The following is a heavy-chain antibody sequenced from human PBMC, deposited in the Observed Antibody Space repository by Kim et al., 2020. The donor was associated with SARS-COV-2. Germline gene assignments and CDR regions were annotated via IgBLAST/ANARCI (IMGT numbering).Heavy chain of an antibody. J-gene: IGHJ4*02. Sequence: GGSLRLSCAASGFNFNNYGMSWVRQAPGKGLEWVSGISGNGGSTFYADSVKGRFTSSRDNSKNTLYVQMNSLRVEDTALYYCTKGRGKITFGGVHDWGQGXXVTVSS. CDR1: GFNFNNYG. CDR2: ISGNGGST. V-gene: IGHV3-23*01. D-gene: IGHD3-16*01. CDR3: TKGRGKITFGGVHD.